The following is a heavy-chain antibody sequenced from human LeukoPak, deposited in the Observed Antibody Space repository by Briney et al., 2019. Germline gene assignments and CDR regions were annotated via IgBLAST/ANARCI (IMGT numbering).Heavy chain of an antibody. D-gene: IGHD3-16*02. CDR3: ARFVITFGGVIDY. CDR1: GFTFSSYS. CDR2: ISSSSSTI. Sequence: GGSLRLSCAASGFTFSSYSMNWVRQAPGKGLEWVSYISSSSSTIYYADSVKGRFTISRDNAKNSLYLQMNSLRAEDTAVYYCARFVITFGGVIDYWGQGTLVTVSS. V-gene: IGHV3-48*04. J-gene: IGHJ4*02.